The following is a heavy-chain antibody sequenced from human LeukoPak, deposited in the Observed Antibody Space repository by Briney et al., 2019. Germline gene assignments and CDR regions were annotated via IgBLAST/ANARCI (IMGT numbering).Heavy chain of an antibody. D-gene: IGHD4-17*01. J-gene: IGHJ4*02. CDR2: VYYSGST. CDR1: GGSISSYY. V-gene: IGHV4-59*01. CDR3: ARRARATVIYFDY. Sequence: SETLSLTCTVSGGSISSYYWSWIRQPPGKGLEWIGYVYYSGSTNYNPSLRSRVTISVDTSKNQSSLKLSSVTAADTAVYYCARRARATVIYFDYWGQGTLVTVSS.